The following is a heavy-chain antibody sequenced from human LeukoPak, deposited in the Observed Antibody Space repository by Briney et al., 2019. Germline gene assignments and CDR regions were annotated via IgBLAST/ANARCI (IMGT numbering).Heavy chain of an antibody. Sequence: ASVKVSCKSSGYTFTDYYIHWVRQAPGQGLEWMGWINPNDAGTDYAQKFQGRVTMTRDTSISTAYMELSRLRSDDTAVYYCARDLSYGRLSVDYWGQGTLVTVSS. CDR2: INPNDAGT. V-gene: IGHV1-2*02. CDR3: ARDLSYGRLSVDY. J-gene: IGHJ4*02. CDR1: GYTFTDYY. D-gene: IGHD5-18*01.